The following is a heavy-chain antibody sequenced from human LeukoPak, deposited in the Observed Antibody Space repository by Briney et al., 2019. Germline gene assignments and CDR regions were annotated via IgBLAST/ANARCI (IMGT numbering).Heavy chain of an antibody. D-gene: IGHD3-22*01. J-gene: IGHJ3*02. CDR3: ARCRGGYYSDAFDI. Sequence: GKSLKISCKCSGYSFTSYWIGCVRQMPAQRLQSVGIISPGDSDTSYSPSFQGQVTISGDKSISTAYLQWSSLKASDTAMYYCARCRGGYYSDAFDIWGQGTMVTVSS. CDR2: ISPGDSDT. V-gene: IGHV5-51*01. CDR1: GYSFTSYW.